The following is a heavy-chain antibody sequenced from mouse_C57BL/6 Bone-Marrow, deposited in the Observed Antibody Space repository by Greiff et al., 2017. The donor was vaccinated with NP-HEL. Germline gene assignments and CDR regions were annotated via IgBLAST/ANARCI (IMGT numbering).Heavy chain of an antibody. V-gene: IGHV5-9*01. Sequence: DVQLVESGGGLVKPGGSLKLSCAASGFTFSSYTMSWVRQTPEKRLEWVATISGGGGNTYYPDRVKGRFTLSRDNAKNTLYLQMSSLRSEDTALYYCARRGYFAYWGQGTLVTVSA. D-gene: IGHD2-2*01. CDR3: ARRGYFAY. J-gene: IGHJ3*01. CDR2: ISGGGGNT. CDR1: GFTFSSYT.